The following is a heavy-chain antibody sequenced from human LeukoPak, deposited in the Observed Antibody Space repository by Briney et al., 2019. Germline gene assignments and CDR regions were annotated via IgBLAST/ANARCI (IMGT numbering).Heavy chain of an antibody. V-gene: IGHV3-23*01. J-gene: IGHJ6*03. D-gene: IGHD2-2*01. CDR2: ISGSGGST. CDR1: GFTFSSYG. CDR3: AKEGWDIVVVPAAPHYYYYMDV. Sequence: GGSLRLSCAASGFTFSSYGMSWVRQAPGKGLEWVSAISGSGGSTYYADSVKGRFTISRDNSKNTLYLQMNSLRAEDTAVYYCAKEGWDIVVVPAAPHYYYYMDVWGKGTTVTISS.